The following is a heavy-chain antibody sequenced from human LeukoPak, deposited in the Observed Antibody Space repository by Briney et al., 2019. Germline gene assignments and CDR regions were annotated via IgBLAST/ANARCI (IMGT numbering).Heavy chain of an antibody. CDR3: ARSARAAAGTLPSYNYGMDV. Sequence: PSETLSLTCTVSGGSISSSSYYWGWIRQPPGKGLEWIGSIYYSGSTYYNPSLKSRVTISVDTSKNQFSLKLSSVTAADTAVYYCARSARAAAGTLPSYNYGMDVWGQGTTVTVSS. CDR2: IYYSGST. D-gene: IGHD6-13*01. J-gene: IGHJ6*02. V-gene: IGHV4-39*01. CDR1: GGSISSSSYY.